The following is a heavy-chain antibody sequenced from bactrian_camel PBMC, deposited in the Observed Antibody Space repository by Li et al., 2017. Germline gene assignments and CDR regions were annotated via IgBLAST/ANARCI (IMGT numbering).Heavy chain of an antibody. CDR3: AANNPGLFGS. V-gene: IGHV3S10*01. D-gene: IGHD3*01. Sequence: VQLVESGGGLVQPGGTLRLSCAASGFMFNTYAMSWVRQAPGKGLEWVSSISGGGSPYYADSVKGRFTVSRDNAKTALYLQMNSLKPEDTAVYYCAANNPGLFGSWGLGTQVTVS. CDR2: ISGGGSP. CDR1: GFMFNTYA. J-gene: IGHJ6*01.